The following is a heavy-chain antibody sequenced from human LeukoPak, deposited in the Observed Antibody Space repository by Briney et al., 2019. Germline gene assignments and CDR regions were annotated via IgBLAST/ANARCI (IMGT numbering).Heavy chain of an antibody. J-gene: IGHJ4*02. V-gene: IGHV3-48*02. CDR3: ARDRSLSVAGTFDF. Sequence: RPGRSLRLTCTGSGFTFSNYRMNWVRQAPGKGLEWISYSNAAGSPVSYAESVQGRFTISRDNAKNSLYLEMNSLRDDDTAVYYCARDRSLSVAGTFDFWGQGSLVTVSS. CDR2: SNAAGSPV. CDR1: GFTFSNYR. D-gene: IGHD6-19*01.